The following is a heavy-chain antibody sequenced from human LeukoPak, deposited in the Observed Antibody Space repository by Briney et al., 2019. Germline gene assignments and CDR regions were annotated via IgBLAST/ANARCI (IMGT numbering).Heavy chain of an antibody. CDR1: GFTFSSYA. Sequence: PGGSLRLSCAASGFTFSSYAMSWVRQAPGKGLEWVSAISGSGGSTYYADSVKGRFTISRDNSKNTLYLQMNSLRAEDTAVYYCARNYYGSGGYYNPIGYFDYWGQGTLVTVSS. CDR3: ARNYYGSGGYYNPIGYFDY. V-gene: IGHV3-23*01. J-gene: IGHJ4*02. CDR2: ISGSGGST. D-gene: IGHD3-10*01.